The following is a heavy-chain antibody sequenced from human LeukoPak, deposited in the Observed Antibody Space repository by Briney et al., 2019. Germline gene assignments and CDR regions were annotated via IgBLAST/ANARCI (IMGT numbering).Heavy chain of an antibody. D-gene: IGHD1-1*01. Sequence: GGSLRLSCAASGFTFSGSAIHWVRQAPGKGLEWVSTISNSDGNTYYADSVQGRFTISRDNSKNTLYLQMNSLTAEDTAIYYCAKATGTLGNWGQGTLVTVSS. CDR3: AKATGTLGN. CDR1: GFTFSGSA. V-gene: IGHV3-23*01. CDR2: ISNSDGNT. J-gene: IGHJ4*02.